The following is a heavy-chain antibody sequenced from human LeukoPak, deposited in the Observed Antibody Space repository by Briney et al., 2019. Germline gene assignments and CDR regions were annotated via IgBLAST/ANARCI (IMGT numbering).Heavy chain of an antibody. CDR2: IKAKTDGGTT. D-gene: IGHD3-10*01. Sequence: PGGSLRLSCAASGFTFRYAWMSWVRQAPGKGLEWVGRIKAKTDGGTTDYGAPVKGRFTISRDDSKDTLYLQMDSLKTEDTAVYYCTTVKFGEVTSFADWGQGTWSPSPQ. CDR3: TTVKFGEVTSFAD. J-gene: IGHJ4*02. V-gene: IGHV3-15*01. CDR1: GFTFRYAW.